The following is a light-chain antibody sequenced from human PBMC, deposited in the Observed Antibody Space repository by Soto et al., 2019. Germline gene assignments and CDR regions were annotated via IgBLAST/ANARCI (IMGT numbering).Light chain of an antibody. CDR2: EGS. Sequence: QSALTQPASVSGSPGQSITISCTGTSSDVGSYNLVSWYQQHPGNAPKHMIYEGSKRPSGVSNRFFGSKSGNTASLTISGLQAEDEADYYCCSFARGSTLVFGGGTKLTVL. CDR1: SSDVGSYNL. CDR3: CSFARGSTLV. V-gene: IGLV2-23*01. J-gene: IGLJ3*02.